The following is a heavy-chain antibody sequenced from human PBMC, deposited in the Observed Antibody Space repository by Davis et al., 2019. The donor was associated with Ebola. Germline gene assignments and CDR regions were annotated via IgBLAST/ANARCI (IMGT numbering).Heavy chain of an antibody. J-gene: IGHJ6*02. V-gene: IGHV3-7*01. Sequence: PGGSLRLSCTASGFAFNTYWMNWVRQAPGKGLEWLANIRQDGSEEYYVDSVKGRFTISRDNAKNSLFLQMNSLRAEDTAVYYCARDPIISLIVPSYGMDVWGPGTTVTVSS. CDR1: GFAFNTYW. CDR2: IRQDGSEE. D-gene: IGHD3-16*02. CDR3: ARDPIISLIVPSYGMDV.